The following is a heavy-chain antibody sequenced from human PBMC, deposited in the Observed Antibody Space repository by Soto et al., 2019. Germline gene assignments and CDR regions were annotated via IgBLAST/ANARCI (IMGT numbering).Heavy chain of an antibody. Sequence: QVQLVESGGGVVQPGRSLRLSCAASGFTFSSYAMHWVRQAPGKGLEWVAVISYDGSNKYYADSVKGRFTISRDNSKNTLYLQMNSLRAEDTAVYYCARDDTYYYGWGSRTQIYYYYYGMDVWGQGTTVTVSS. V-gene: IGHV3-30-3*01. D-gene: IGHD3-10*01. CDR2: ISYDGSNK. CDR3: ARDDTYYYGWGSRTQIYYYYYGMDV. J-gene: IGHJ6*02. CDR1: GFTFSSYA.